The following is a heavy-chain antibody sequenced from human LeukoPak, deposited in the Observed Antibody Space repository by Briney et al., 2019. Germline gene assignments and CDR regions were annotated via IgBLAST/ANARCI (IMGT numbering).Heavy chain of an antibody. CDR2: ISGSGGTT. J-gene: IGHJ4*02. CDR3: AREVAVAGMFDY. D-gene: IGHD6-19*01. CDR1: GFTFSSHA. V-gene: IGHV3-23*01. Sequence: PGGSLRLSCAASGFTFSSHAMSWVRQAPGKGLEWVSAISGSGGTTYYADSVKGRFTISRDNSKNTLYLQMNSLRAEDTAVYYCAREVAVAGMFDYWGQGTLVTVSS.